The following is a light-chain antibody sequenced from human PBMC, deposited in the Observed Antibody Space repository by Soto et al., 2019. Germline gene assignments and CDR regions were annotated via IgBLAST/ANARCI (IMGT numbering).Light chain of an antibody. J-gene: IGKJ1*01. CDR1: QSVSGN. CDR3: QQYNNWPPGT. V-gene: IGKV3-15*01. Sequence: EIVMTQSPATLSVSPGEGATLSCRASQSVSGNLAWYQQKPGQAPRLLIYDASTRATGIPARFSGSGSGTEFTLTISGLQSEDFAVYHCQQYNNWPPGTFGQGTKVEIK. CDR2: DAS.